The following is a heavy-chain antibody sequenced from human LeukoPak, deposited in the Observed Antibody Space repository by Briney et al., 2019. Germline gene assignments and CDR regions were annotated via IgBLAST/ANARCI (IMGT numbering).Heavy chain of an antibody. CDR1: GGSISSYY. CDR3: ARSAYNWN. V-gene: IGHV3-11*01. CDR2: IDTTGSSL. D-gene: IGHD1-20*01. J-gene: IGHJ4*02. Sequence: LSLTCTVSGGSISSYYWSWIRQPPGKGLEWVAYIDTTGSSLYYADSVKGRFTISRDNAKNSLFLQMNSLRAEDTAAYYCARSAYNWNWGQGTLVAVSS.